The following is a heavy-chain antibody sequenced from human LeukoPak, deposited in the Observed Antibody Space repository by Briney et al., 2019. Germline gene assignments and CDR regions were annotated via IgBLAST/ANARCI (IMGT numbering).Heavy chain of an antibody. CDR3: ATPNWNYGLDAFDI. V-gene: IGHV3-48*01. CDR1: GFTFSSYS. J-gene: IGHJ3*02. Sequence: GGSLRLSCAASGFTFSSYSMNWVRQAPGKGLEWVSYISSSSSTIYYADSVKGRFTISRDNAKNSLYLQMNSLRAEDTAVYYCATPNWNYGLDAFDIWGQGTMVTVSS. CDR2: ISSSSSTI. D-gene: IGHD1-7*01.